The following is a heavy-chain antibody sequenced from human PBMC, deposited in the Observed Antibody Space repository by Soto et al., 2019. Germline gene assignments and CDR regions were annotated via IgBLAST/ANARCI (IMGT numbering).Heavy chain of an antibody. V-gene: IGHV3-23*01. J-gene: IGHJ4*02. Sequence: EVQLLESGGDLVQPGGSLRLSCAASGFTFSSYAMNWVRQAPGKGLXXVSGISTTDSSTYFADSVKGRFTISRDNXXXXXXXXXXXXXXXXXXXXXXXXXXXXXXXXXXFDHWGQGTPVTVSS. CDR3: XXXXXXXXXXXXFDH. CDR2: ISTTDSST. CDR1: GFTFSSYA.